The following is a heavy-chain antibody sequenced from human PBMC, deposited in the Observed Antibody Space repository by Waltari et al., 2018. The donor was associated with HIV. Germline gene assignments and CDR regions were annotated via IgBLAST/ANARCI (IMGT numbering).Heavy chain of an antibody. D-gene: IGHD2-21*01. V-gene: IGHV5-10-1*01. Sequence: EVQLVQSGAEVKKPGESLGISRKGSGYSLTSDGISWVRQMPGKGLEWMGRIDPSDSYTNYSPSFQGHVTISADKSISTAYLQWSSLKASDTAMYYCARHAYSRIHPYSYFDLWGRGTLVTVSS. CDR2: IDPSDSYT. CDR1: GYSLTSDG. CDR3: ARHAYSRIHPYSYFDL. J-gene: IGHJ2*01.